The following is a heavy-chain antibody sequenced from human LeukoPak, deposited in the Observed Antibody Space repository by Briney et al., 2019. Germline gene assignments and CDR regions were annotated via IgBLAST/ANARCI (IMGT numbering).Heavy chain of an antibody. V-gene: IGHV1-18*01. CDR1: GYTFTSYG. J-gene: IGHJ6*02. CDR2: ISAYNGNT. CDR3: ARDDIVVVPAAKPYYYYGMDV. Sequence: ASVKVSCKASGYTFTSYGISWVRQAPGQGLEWMGWISAYNGNTNYAQKLQGRVTMTTDTSTSTAYMELRSLRSDDTAVYYCARDDIVVVPAAKPYYYYGMDVWGQGTTVTVSS. D-gene: IGHD2-2*01.